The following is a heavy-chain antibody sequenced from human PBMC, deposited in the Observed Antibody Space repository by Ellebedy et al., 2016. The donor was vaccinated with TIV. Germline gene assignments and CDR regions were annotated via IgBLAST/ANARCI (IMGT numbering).Heavy chain of an antibody. V-gene: IGHV3-48*01. J-gene: IGHJ1*01. CDR2: ISSSVTTT. D-gene: IGHD3-10*01. Sequence: GESLKISCTASGFIFADFSMVWVRQAPGKGLEWISYISSSVTTTYYAASVQGRFTVYRDNAGNSLFLQMHSLRVDDTAVYYCVREGRFTSGSYWGQGTLVTVSS. CDR3: VREGRFTSGSY. CDR1: GFIFADFS.